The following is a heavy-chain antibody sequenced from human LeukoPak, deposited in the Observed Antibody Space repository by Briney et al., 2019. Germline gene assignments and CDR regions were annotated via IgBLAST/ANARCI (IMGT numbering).Heavy chain of an antibody. CDR2: ISYDGSNK. V-gene: IGHV3-30-3*01. CDR3: ARGGTYSYGETYYFDF. Sequence: SGGSLRLSCAASGFTFSSYAMHWVRQAPGKGLEWVAVISYDGSNKYYADSVKGRFTISRDNSKNTLYLQMNSLRAEDTAVYYCARGGTYSYGETYYFDFWGQGTLVTVSS. J-gene: IGHJ4*02. CDR1: GFTFSSYA. D-gene: IGHD5-18*01.